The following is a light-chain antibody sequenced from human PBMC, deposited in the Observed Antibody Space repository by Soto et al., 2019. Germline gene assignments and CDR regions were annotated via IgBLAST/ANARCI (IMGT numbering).Light chain of an antibody. J-gene: IGKJ1*01. CDR3: QQYGNSPQT. CDR2: GAS. Sequence: EIVLTQSPGTLSLSPGERATLSCRASESVSSSNLAWYQQKPGQAPRLLIYGASNRVTGIPDRFSGSGSGTDFTVTISRLEPEDFTVYYCQQYGNSPQTFGQGTKVEIK. CDR1: ESVSSSN. V-gene: IGKV3-20*01.